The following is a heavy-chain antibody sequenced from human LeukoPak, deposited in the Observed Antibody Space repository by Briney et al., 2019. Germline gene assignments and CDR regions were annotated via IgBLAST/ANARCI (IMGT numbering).Heavy chain of an antibody. D-gene: IGHD3-16*01. CDR1: GYTFTSYG. Sequence: ASVKVSCKDSGYTFTSYGISWVRQAPGQGLEWMGWISAYNGNTNYAQKLQGRVTMTTDTSTSTAYMELRSLRSDDTAVYYCAREIGMGAFDYYYYGMDVWGQGTTVTVSS. CDR3: AREIGMGAFDYYYYGMDV. CDR2: ISAYNGNT. V-gene: IGHV1-18*01. J-gene: IGHJ6*02.